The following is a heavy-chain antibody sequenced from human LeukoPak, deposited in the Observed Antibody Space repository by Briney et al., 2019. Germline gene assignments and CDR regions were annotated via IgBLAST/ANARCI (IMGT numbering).Heavy chain of an antibody. J-gene: IGHJ3*02. V-gene: IGHV4-39*01. CDR3: ARQRLYYYDSSGYSPDAFDI. CDR1: GGSISSSSYY. CDR2: IYYSGST. Sequence: SETLSLTCTVSGGSISSSSYYWGWIRQPPGKGLEWIGSIYYSGSTYYNPSLKSRVTISVDTSKNQFSLKLSSVTAADTAVYYCARQRLYYYDSSGYSPDAFDIWGQGTMVTVSS. D-gene: IGHD3-22*01.